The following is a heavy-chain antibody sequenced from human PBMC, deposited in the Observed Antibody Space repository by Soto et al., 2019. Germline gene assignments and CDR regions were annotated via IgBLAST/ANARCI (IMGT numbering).Heavy chain of an antibody. Sequence: GGSLRLSCAASGFTFNTYWMHWVRQAPGKGLMWVSRINSDGSSTFYADSVKGRFTISRDNAKNTLYLQMNSLRAEDTAVYYCASSLLTPFDYWGQGTLVTVSS. D-gene: IGHD7-27*01. J-gene: IGHJ4*02. CDR3: ASSLLTPFDY. V-gene: IGHV3-74*01. CDR2: INSDGSST. CDR1: GFTFNTYW.